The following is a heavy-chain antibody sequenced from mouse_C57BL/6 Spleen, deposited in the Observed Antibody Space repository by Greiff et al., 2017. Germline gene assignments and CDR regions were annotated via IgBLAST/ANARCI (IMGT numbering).Heavy chain of an antibody. J-gene: IGHJ2*01. V-gene: IGHV1-4*01. CDR3: ARDYGSNFDY. D-gene: IGHD1-1*01. CDR1: GYTFTSYT. Sequence: VQLVESGAELARPGASVKMSCKASGYTFTSYTMHWVKQRPGQGLEWIGYINPSSGYTKYNQKFKDKATLTADKSSSTAYMQLSSLTSEDSAVYYCARDYGSNFDYWGQGTTLTVSS. CDR2: INPSSGYT.